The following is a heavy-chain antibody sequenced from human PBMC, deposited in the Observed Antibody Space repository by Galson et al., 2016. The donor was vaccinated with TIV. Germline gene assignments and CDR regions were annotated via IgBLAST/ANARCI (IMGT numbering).Heavy chain of an antibody. J-gene: IGHJ4*02. CDR3: AVWSNTYYFAL. V-gene: IGHV1-46*01. CDR2: IDPNSGGT. Sequence: SVKVSCKASGYTFINYYMHWVRQAPGQGLEWVGVIDPNSGGTTYAQKFQGRVTMTRDTSTSTVYLELSSLRSGDTAVFYCAVWSNTYYFALWGQGTLITVSS. D-gene: IGHD2-8*02. CDR1: GYTFINYY.